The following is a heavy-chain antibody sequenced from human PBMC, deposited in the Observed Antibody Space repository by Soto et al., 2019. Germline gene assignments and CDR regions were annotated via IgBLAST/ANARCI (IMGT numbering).Heavy chain of an antibody. J-gene: IGHJ4*02. Sequence: ASVKVSCKASGYTFTGYYMHWVRQAPGQGLEWMGWINPNSGGTNYAQKSQGWVTMTRDTSISTAYMELSRLRSDDTAVYYCARGDYYYSSGYYLFDYWGQGTLVTV. CDR3: ARGDYYYSSGYYLFDY. CDR1: GYTFTGYY. V-gene: IGHV1-2*04. D-gene: IGHD3-22*01. CDR2: INPNSGGT.